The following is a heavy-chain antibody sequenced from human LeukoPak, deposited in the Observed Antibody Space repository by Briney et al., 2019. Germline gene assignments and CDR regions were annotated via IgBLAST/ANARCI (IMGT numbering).Heavy chain of an antibody. CDR2: IIPIFGTA. Sequence: SVKVSCKASGGTFSSYAISWVRQAPGQGLEWMGGIIPIFGTANYAQKFQGRVTITADESTSTAYMELSSLRSEDTAVYYCTRERAANNGANDYWGQGTLVTASS. D-gene: IGHD1/OR15-1a*01. CDR1: GGTFSSYA. J-gene: IGHJ4*02. CDR3: TRERAANNGANDY. V-gene: IGHV1-69*13.